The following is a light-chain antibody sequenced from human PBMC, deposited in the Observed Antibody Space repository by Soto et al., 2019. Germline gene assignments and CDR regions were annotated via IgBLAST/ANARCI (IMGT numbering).Light chain of an antibody. Sequence: QSVLTQPPSVSAAPGQKVTISCSGSSSNIGTNYVSWYQQLPGTVPTLLLYDNNKRPSGMPDRFSASKSGTSATLDITGLHIADEADYYCGTWDDGRPGAVFGGGTKLTVL. CDR3: GTWDDGRPGAV. V-gene: IGLV1-51*01. CDR2: DNN. CDR1: SSNIGTNY. J-gene: IGLJ2*01.